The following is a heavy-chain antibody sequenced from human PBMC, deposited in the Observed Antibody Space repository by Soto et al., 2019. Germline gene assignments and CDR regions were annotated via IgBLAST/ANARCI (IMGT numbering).Heavy chain of an antibody. Sequence: GESLKISCKGSGYSFTSYWIGWVRQMPGKGLEWMGIIYPGDSDTRYSPSFQGQVTISADKSISTAYLQGSSLKASDTAMYYCAGVYGYYGSGSYYNAPQGWFDPWGQGTLVTVSS. J-gene: IGHJ5*02. V-gene: IGHV5-51*01. CDR1: GYSFTSYW. CDR3: AGVYGYYGSGSYYNAPQGWFDP. CDR2: IYPGDSDT. D-gene: IGHD3-10*01.